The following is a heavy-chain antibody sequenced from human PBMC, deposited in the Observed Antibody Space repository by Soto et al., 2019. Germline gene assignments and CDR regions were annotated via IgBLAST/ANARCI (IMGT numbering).Heavy chain of an antibody. CDR3: ARGRVGVTPRPFYFDY. J-gene: IGHJ4*02. CDR2: INHSGSS. D-gene: IGHD1-26*01. V-gene: IGHV4-34*01. CDR1: GGSFSGYY. Sequence: SETLSLTCAVYGGSFSGYYWSWIRQPPGKGLEWIGEINHSGSSNYNPSLKSRVTISVDTSKNQFSLKLSSVTAADTAVYYCARGRVGVTPRPFYFDYWGQGTLVTVSS.